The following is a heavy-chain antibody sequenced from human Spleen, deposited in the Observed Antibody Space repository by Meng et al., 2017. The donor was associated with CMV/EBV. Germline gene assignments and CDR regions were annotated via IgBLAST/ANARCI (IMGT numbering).Heavy chain of an antibody. V-gene: IGHV1-2*02. Sequence: ASVKVSCKASGYTLTGYYMHWARQAPGQGLQWMGWINPNSGGTNYAQKFQGKVTMIRDTSISTAYMELSRLRSDDTAVYYCARVKKAGSLHSPGPFDYWGQGTLVTVSS. J-gene: IGHJ4*02. CDR1: GYTLTGYY. D-gene: IGHD3-10*01. CDR3: ARVKKAGSLHSPGPFDY. CDR2: INPNSGGT.